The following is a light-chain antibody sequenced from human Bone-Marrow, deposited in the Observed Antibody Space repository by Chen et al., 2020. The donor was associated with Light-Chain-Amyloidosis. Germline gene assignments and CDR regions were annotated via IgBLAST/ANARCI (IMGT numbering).Light chain of an antibody. J-gene: IGLJ3*02. Sequence: SYVLTQPSSVPVAPGQTATNACGGNNFGSTRLHWYQQTPGQAPLLVVYDDSDRPSGIPVRLSGSTSGNTATLTISRVEAGDEADYYCQVWDRSSDRPVFGGGTKLTVL. CDR2: DDS. CDR1: NFGSTR. V-gene: IGLV3-21*02. CDR3: QVWDRSSDRPV.